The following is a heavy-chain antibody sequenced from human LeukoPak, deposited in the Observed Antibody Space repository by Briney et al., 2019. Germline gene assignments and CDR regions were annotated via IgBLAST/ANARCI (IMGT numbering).Heavy chain of an antibody. J-gene: IGHJ6*02. CDR2: INPNSGDT. Sequence: ASVKVSCKASGYTLSGYYIHWVRQAPGQGLDWMGWINPNSGDTNYAQDFQGRVTMTRDTSITTAYMELSRLRSDDTALYYCARKREGAYGMDVWGQGTTVTVSS. CDR1: GYTLSGYY. D-gene: IGHD1-26*01. V-gene: IGHV1-2*02. CDR3: ARKREGAYGMDV.